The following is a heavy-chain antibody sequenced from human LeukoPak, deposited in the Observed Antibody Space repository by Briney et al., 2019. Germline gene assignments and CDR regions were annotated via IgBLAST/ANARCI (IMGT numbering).Heavy chain of an antibody. Sequence: SETLSLTCTVSGGSISSYYWSWIRQPPGKGLEWIGYIYYSGSTNYNPSLTSRVTISVDTSKNQFSLKLSSVTAADTAVYYCARGVAVATTPMDYWGQGTLVTVSS. CDR2: IYYSGST. J-gene: IGHJ4*02. CDR3: ARGVAVATTPMDY. CDR1: GGSISSYY. V-gene: IGHV4-59*01. D-gene: IGHD6-19*01.